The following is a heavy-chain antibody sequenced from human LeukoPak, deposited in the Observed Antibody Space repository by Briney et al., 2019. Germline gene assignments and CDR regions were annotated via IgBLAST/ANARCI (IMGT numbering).Heavy chain of an antibody. V-gene: IGHV3-11*01. Sequence: GGSLRLSCAASGLTFSDYYMSWIRQAPGKGLEWVSYISSSGSTIYYADSVKGRFTISRDDAKNSLYLQMNSLRAEDTAVYYCARGPPYYDFWSGYYHYWGQGTLVTVSS. J-gene: IGHJ4*02. D-gene: IGHD3-3*01. CDR3: ARGPPYYDFWSGYYHY. CDR2: ISSSGSTI. CDR1: GLTFSDYY.